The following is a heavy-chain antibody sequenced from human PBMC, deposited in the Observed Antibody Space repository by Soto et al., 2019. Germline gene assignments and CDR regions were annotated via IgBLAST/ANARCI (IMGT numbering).Heavy chain of an antibody. D-gene: IGHD2-15*01. J-gene: IGHJ3*02. CDR1: GGSISSYY. CDR2: IYYSGST. CDR3: ARRRYCSGGSCSLDDAFDI. Sequence: QVQLQESGPGLVKPSETLSLTCTVSGGSISSYYWSWIRQPPGKGLEWIGYIYYSGSTNYNPSLKSPVPISVDTSKNQFSLKLSSVTAADTAVYYCARRRYCSGGSCSLDDAFDIWGQGTMVTVSS. V-gene: IGHV4-59*08.